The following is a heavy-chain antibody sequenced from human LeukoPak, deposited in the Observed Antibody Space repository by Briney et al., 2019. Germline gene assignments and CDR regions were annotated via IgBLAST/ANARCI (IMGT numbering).Heavy chain of an antibody. D-gene: IGHD6-19*01. Sequence: GASVKVSCKASGYSFIKYGISWVRQAPGQGLEWMGWISTYDGSANYAQNLQGRVTMTTDTSTSTAYMELRSLTSDDTAVYYCARDPSNTIGRYIFLDYWGQGTLVTVSS. CDR1: GYSFIKYG. V-gene: IGHV1-18*01. CDR3: ARDPSNTIGRYIFLDY. J-gene: IGHJ4*02. CDR2: ISTYDGSA.